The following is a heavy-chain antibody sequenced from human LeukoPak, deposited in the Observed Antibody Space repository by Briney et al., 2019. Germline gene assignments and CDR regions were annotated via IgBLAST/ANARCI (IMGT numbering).Heavy chain of an antibody. D-gene: IGHD3-9*01. CDR1: GGSLSGYY. CDR2: INHSGST. V-gene: IGHV4-34*01. Sequence: SETLSLTCALYGGSLSGYYWSWIRQPPGKGLEWIGEINHSGSTNYNPSLKSRVTISLDTSKNQFSLKLSSVTAADTAVYYCARGSRLTGAFDIWGQGTMVTVSS. J-gene: IGHJ3*02. CDR3: ARGSRLTGAFDI.